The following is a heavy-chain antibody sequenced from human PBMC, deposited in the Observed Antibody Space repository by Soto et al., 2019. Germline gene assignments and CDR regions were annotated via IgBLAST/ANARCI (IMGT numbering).Heavy chain of an antibody. CDR3: ALLYGDYVPLDY. V-gene: IGHV2-5*01. J-gene: IGHJ4*02. D-gene: IGHD4-17*01. Sequence: QITLKESGPTLVKPTQTLTLTCTFSGFSLSTSGVGVGWIRQPPGKALEWLALIYWNDDKRYSPSLKSRLTITKDTSKNQVVLTMTYMDPVDTATYYCALLYGDYVPLDYWGQGTLVTVSS. CDR1: GFSLSTSGVG. CDR2: IYWNDDK.